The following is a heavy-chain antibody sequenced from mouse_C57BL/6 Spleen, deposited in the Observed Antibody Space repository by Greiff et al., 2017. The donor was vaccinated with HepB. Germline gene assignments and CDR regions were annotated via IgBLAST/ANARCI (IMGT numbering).Heavy chain of an antibody. CDR3: AVYYDYDGEFAY. CDR1: GFTFSDYG. V-gene: IGHV5-17*01. D-gene: IGHD2-4*01. Sequence: EVQVVESGGGLVKPGGSLKLSCAASGFTFSDYGMHWVRQAPEKGLEWVAYISSGSSTIYYADTVKGRFTISRDNAKNTLFLQMTSLRSEDTAMYYCAVYYDYDGEFAYWGQGTLVTVSA. CDR2: ISSGSSTI. J-gene: IGHJ3*01.